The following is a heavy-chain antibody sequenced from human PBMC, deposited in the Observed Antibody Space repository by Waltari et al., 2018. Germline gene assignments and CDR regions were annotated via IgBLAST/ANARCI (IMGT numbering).Heavy chain of an antibody. Sequence: EVQLLESGGGLVQPGGSLRLSCAASGFTFSSYAMSWVRQAPGKGLEWVSAISGSGGSTYYADSVKGRFTISRDNSKNTLYLQMNSLRTEDTAVYYCAKGPYFGSGVGMDVWGQGTTVSVSS. D-gene: IGHD3-10*01. J-gene: IGHJ6*02. CDR3: AKGPYFGSGVGMDV. CDR1: GFTFSSYA. CDR2: ISGSGGST. V-gene: IGHV3-23*01.